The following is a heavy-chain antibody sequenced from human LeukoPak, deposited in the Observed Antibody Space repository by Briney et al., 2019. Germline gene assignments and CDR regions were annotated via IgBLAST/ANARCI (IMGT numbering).Heavy chain of an antibody. Sequence: GGSLRLSCEVSGFTFSNYAMNWVRQAPGKGLEWFSSISASAGSAVYGDSVKGRFTISRVNAEKTLYLQMNSLRADDTAIYYCAKDQRSGEYDYGWGPFDIWGQGTMVTVSS. J-gene: IGHJ3*02. CDR2: ISASAGSA. CDR3: AKDQRSGEYDYGWGPFDI. CDR1: GFTFSNYA. D-gene: IGHD3-10*01. V-gene: IGHV3-23*01.